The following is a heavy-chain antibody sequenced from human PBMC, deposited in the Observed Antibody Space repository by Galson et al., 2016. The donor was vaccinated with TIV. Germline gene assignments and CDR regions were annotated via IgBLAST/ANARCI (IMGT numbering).Heavy chain of an antibody. CDR3: ERDRNSAMDTYYYYYGMDA. CDR2: IVPLLGST. D-gene: IGHD5-18*01. Sequence: SVKVSCKASGGTFYNYAFTWVRQAPGQGLEWMGGIVPLLGSTNYAQRLQGRVTLTADESTSTVYMELTSLRSDDTAAYYCERDRNSAMDTYYYYYGMDAWGQGTTVTVSS. V-gene: IGHV1-69*13. J-gene: IGHJ6*02. CDR1: GGTFYNYA.